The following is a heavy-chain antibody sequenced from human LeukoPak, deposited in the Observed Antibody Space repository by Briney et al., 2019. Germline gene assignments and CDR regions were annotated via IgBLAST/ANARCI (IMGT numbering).Heavy chain of an antibody. D-gene: IGHD2-2*01. J-gene: IGHJ6*02. Sequence: GGSLRLSCEASGFTFSSYGMHWVRQAPGKGLEWVAVISYDGSEKYYADSVKGRFTISRDNSRKMLYLQMNSLRAEDTAVYYCAKRGPSDYFYGMDVWGQGTTVTVSS. CDR3: AKRGPSDYFYGMDV. CDR2: ISYDGSEK. V-gene: IGHV3-30*18. CDR1: GFTFSSYG.